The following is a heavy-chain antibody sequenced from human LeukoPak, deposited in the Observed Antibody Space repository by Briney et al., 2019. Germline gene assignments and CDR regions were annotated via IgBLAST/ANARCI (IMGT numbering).Heavy chain of an antibody. CDR2: MIRSSGST. CDR3: ARDRTVIKGEFDY. J-gene: IGHJ4*02. D-gene: IGHD4-17*01. Sequence: SVTDTFKSTGYTFTSYYMDGVRQAPGQGREWMGIMIRSSGSTSYSQKCQGRVTMTRDTSTSTVYMELSRLRSEDTAAYYCARDRTVIKGEFDYWGEGTLLTVSS. V-gene: IGHV1-46*01. CDR1: GYTFTSYY.